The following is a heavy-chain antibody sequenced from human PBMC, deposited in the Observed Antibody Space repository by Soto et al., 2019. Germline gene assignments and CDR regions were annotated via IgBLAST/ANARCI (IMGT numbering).Heavy chain of an antibody. V-gene: IGHV3-11*01. CDR3: ARDPGSDLSPSYFDY. CDR2: ISTSGSTI. Sequence: GGSLRLSCAASGFTFSDYYMNWIRQAPGKGLEWVSYISTSGSTIFYADSVKDRFTISRDNAKNSLYLQMDSLRAEDTAVYYCARDPGSDLSPSYFDYWGQGTLVTVSS. D-gene: IGHD5-12*01. CDR1: GFTFSDYY. J-gene: IGHJ4*02.